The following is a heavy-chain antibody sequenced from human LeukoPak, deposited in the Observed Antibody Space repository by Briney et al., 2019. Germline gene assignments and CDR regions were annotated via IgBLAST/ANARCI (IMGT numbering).Heavy chain of an antibody. V-gene: IGHV3-30-3*01. CDR3: ARTSNGVHPDY. J-gene: IGHJ4*02. CDR2: ISYDGSNK. Sequence: GGSLRLSCAASGFTFSSYAMHWVRQAPGKGMEWVAVISYDGSNKYYADSVKGRFTISRDNSKNTLYLQMNSLRAEDTAVYYCARTSNGVHPDYWGQGTLVTVS. CDR1: GFTFSSYA. D-gene: IGHD2-8*01.